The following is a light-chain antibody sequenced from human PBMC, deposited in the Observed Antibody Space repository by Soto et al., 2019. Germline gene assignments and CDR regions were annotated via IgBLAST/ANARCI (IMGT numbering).Light chain of an antibody. J-gene: IGKJ5*01. V-gene: IGKV1-39*01. CDR2: GAS. CDR1: QSISSY. CDR3: MQGTHWPIT. Sequence: DIQMTQSPSSLSASVGDRVTITCRASQSISSYLNWYQQKPGKAPKLLIYGASSLQGGVSSRFSGSGSGTDFALKISRVEAEDVGVYYCMQGTHWPITFGQGARLEIK.